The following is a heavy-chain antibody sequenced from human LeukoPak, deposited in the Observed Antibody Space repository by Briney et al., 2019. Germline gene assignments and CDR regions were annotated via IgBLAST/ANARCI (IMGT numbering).Heavy chain of an antibody. Sequence: GGSLRLSCAASGFTFRNYGMHWVRQAPGQGLEWVAVIWYDGSNKYYADSVKGRFTISRDNSKNTLYLQMNSLRAEDTAVYYCAKDTLLVPYNWFDPWGQGTLVTVSS. CDR1: GFTFRNYG. J-gene: IGHJ5*02. CDR3: AKDTLLVPYNWFDP. V-gene: IGHV3-33*06. D-gene: IGHD6-13*01. CDR2: IWYDGSNK.